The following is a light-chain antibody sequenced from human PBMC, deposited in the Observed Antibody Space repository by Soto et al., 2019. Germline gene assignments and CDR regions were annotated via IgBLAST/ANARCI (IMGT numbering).Light chain of an antibody. J-gene: IGKJ1*01. CDR2: EAS. CDR3: QQYNSYFRT. CDR1: QSISSW. Sequence: DIPMTQSPSPMSASVGARVTIPCRASQSISSWLAWYQQKPGKAPKLLIYEASRLEIGVPSRFSGSGSGTEFTLTISSMQPDDFATYYCQQYNSYFRTFGQGTKVDIK. V-gene: IGKV1-5*03.